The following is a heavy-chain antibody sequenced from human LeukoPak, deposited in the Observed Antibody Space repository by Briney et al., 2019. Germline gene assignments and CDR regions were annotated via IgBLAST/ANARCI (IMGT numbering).Heavy chain of an antibody. V-gene: IGHV4-59*01. J-gene: IGHJ5*02. CDR2: IYYSGST. D-gene: IGHD6-19*01. Sequence: SETLSLTCTVSGGSISSYYWSWIRQAPGKGLEWIGYIYYSGSTNYNPSLKSRVTISIDTSKNQFSLKLSSVTAADTAVYYCARDWEQWLGTNGGKGFSRWFDPWGQGTLVTVSS. CDR1: GGSISSYY. CDR3: ARDWEQWLGTNGGKGFSRWFDP.